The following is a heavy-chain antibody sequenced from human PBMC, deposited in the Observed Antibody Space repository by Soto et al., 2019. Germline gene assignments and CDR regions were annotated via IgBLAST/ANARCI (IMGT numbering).Heavy chain of an antibody. J-gene: IGHJ4*02. CDR1: GFTFSSYA. D-gene: IGHD6-19*01. CDR2: ISSHGRDI. V-gene: IGHV3-21*06. CDR3: ARGAALAGKLDL. Sequence: GGSLRLSCAASGFTFSSYAMSWVRQAPGKGLEWVSSISSHGRDIFYADSVKGRFTISRDNAKDSLHLQVNSLTGEDSAVYYCARGAALAGKLDLWGQGTLVTVSS.